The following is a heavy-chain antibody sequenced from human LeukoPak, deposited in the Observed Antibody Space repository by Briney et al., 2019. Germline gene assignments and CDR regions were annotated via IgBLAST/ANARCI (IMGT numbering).Heavy chain of an antibody. CDR3: ASRYCSSTACYQFDY. Sequence: GGSLGLSCAGSGFTFSNYAMHWVRQAPGKGLEYVSAISGNGESPYYANSVKGRFTISRDNSKNMLYLQMGSLRPEDTALYFCASRYCSSTACYQFDYWGRGTLVTVSS. J-gene: IGHJ4*02. CDR1: GFTFSNYA. V-gene: IGHV3-64*01. D-gene: IGHD2-2*01. CDR2: ISGNGESP.